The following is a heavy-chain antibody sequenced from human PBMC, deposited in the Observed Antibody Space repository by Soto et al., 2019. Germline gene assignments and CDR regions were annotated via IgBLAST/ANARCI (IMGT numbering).Heavy chain of an antibody. Sequence: GASVKGSCKASGYTFTGYGIGWVRQAPGQGLEWMGWISAYNGNTNYAQKLQGRVTMTTDTSTSTAYMELRSLRSDDTAVYYCARDGVAVGLRGDPWGQGTLVTVSS. CDR3: ARDGVAVGLRGDP. J-gene: IGHJ5*02. CDR2: ISAYNGNT. D-gene: IGHD6-19*01. V-gene: IGHV1-18*01. CDR1: GYTFTGYG.